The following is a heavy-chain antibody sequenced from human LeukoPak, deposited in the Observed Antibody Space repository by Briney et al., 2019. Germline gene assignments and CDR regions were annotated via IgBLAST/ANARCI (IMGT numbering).Heavy chain of an antibody. V-gene: IGHV3-7*01. CDR2: IKQDGSEK. CDR3: ARVRTYYDFWSGYLSDY. J-gene: IGHJ4*02. Sequence: AGGSLRLSCAASGFTFSSYWMSWVRQAPGKGLEWVANIKQDGSEKYYVDSVKGRFTISRDNAKNSLYLQMNSLRAEDTAVYYCARVRTYYDFWSGYLSDYWGQGTLVTVSS. CDR1: GFTFSSYW. D-gene: IGHD3-3*01.